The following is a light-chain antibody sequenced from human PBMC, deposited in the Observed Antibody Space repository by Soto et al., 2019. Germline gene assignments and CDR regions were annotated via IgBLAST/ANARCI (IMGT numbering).Light chain of an antibody. J-gene: IGLJ1*01. CDR2: GVT. V-gene: IGLV2-14*01. CDR3: FSHRSGDSHV. Sequence: QSALTQPASVSGSPGQSITISCTGTSSDIGAYNYVSWYQQYPGKAPKLMIYGVTNRPSGASNRFSGSKTGNTASLTISGLQAEDEADYYCFSHRSGDSHVFGTGTKVTVL. CDR1: SSDIGAYNY.